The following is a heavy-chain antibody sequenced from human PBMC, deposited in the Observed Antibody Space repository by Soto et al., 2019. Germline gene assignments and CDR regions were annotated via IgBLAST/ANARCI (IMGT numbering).Heavy chain of an antibody. CDR2: ISAYNGNT. D-gene: IGHD3-22*01. V-gene: IGHV1-18*04. CDR3: ARDPYYYDSSGSHDAFDI. CDR1: GYTFTNYY. Sequence: ASVKVSCKASGYTFTNYYMHWVRQAPGQGLEWMGWISAYNGNTNYAQKLQGRVTMTTDTSTSTAYMELRSLRSDDTAVYYCARDPYYYDSSGSHDAFDIWGQGTMVTVSS. J-gene: IGHJ3*02.